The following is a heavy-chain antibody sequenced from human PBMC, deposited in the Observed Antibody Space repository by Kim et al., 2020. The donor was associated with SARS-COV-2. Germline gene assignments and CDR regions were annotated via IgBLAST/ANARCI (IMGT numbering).Heavy chain of an antibody. CDR3: ARSVPGTYYYGSGSYGGWFDP. V-gene: IGHV1-69*13. J-gene: IGHJ5*02. D-gene: IGHD3-10*01. CDR2: IIPIFGTA. Sequence: SVKVSCKASGGTFSSYAISWVRQAPGQGLEWMGGIIPIFGTANYAQKFQGRVTITADESTSTAYMELSSLRSEDTAVYYCARSVPGTYYYGSGSYGGWFDPWGQGTLVTVSS. CDR1: GGTFSSYA.